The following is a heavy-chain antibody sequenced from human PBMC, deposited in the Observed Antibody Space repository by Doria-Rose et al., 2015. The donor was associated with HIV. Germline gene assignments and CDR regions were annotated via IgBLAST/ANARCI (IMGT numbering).Heavy chain of an antibody. CDR2: IFSDDER. D-gene: IGHD6-13*01. CDR3: ARIKSSRWYHKYYFDF. Sequence: QVQLVQSGPVLVKPTETLTLTCTVSGVSLSSPGMGVSWIRQPPGEALEWLAHIFSDDERSYKTSLKSRLTIFRGTSKSQVVLTMTDMDPVDTATYYCARIKSSRWYHKYYFDFWGQGTLVIVSA. J-gene: IGHJ4*02. CDR1: GVSLSSPGMG. V-gene: IGHV2-26*01.